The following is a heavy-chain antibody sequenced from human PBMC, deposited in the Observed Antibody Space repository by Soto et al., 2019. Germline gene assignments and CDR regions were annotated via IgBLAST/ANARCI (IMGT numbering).Heavy chain of an antibody. D-gene: IGHD1-1*01. Sequence: SGPTLVNPTETLTLTCTVSGFSLSTGRMGVSWIRQPPGKALEWLAHIFSDNERSYSTSMQGRLTISKDPSGSQVVLSMTNLDPVDTGTYYCVRMNAGSYRFYYAMDVWGQGTTVTVSS. CDR3: VRMNAGSYRFYYAMDV. J-gene: IGHJ6*02. CDR2: IFSDNER. CDR1: GFSLSTGRMG. V-gene: IGHV2-26*01.